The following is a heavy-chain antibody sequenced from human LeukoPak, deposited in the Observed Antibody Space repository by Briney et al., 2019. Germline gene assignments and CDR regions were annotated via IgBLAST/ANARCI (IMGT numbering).Heavy chain of an antibody. V-gene: IGHV3-74*01. CDR2: IDSDGSST. D-gene: IGHD3-10*01. CDR3: ARDHRGSGSRYYYYYMDV. CDR1: GFTFSSYW. J-gene: IGHJ6*03. Sequence: GGSLRLSCAASGFTFSSYWMHWVRQAPGKGLVWVSRIDSDGSSTSYADSVKGRFTISRDNAKNTLYLQMNSLRAEDTAVYYCARDHRGSGSRYYYYYMDVWGKGTTVTISS.